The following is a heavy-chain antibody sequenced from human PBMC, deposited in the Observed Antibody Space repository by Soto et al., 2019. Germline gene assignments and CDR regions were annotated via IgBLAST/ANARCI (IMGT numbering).Heavy chain of an antibody. D-gene: IGHD4-17*01. CDR1: GFTFSSYS. Sequence: EVQLLESGGGLVQPGGSLSLSCAASGFTFSSYSMTWVRQAPGKGLEWVSDISGSGDNTYYADSVKGRFTISRDNSKNTLDLQMNSLRVEDTALYYCAKRERWPASGPYWGQGTLVTVSS. V-gene: IGHV3-23*01. J-gene: IGHJ4*02. CDR3: AKRERWPASGPY. CDR2: ISGSGDNT.